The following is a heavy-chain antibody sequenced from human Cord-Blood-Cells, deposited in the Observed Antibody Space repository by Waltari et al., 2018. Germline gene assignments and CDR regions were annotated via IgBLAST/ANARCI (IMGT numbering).Heavy chain of an antibody. Sequence: QVQLVQSGAEVKKPGASVKVSCKASGYTFTSYAMHWVRQAPGQRLGWMGWINAGNGNTKYSQKFQGRVTITRDTSASTAYMELSSLRSEDTAVYYCARDGYYYGSGEGFDYWGQGTLVTVSS. D-gene: IGHD3-10*01. CDR2: INAGNGNT. CDR1: GYTFTSYA. J-gene: IGHJ4*02. V-gene: IGHV1-3*01. CDR3: ARDGYYYGSGEGFDY.